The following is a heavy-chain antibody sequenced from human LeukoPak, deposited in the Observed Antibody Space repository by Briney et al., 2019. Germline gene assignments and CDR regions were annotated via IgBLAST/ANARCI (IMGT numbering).Heavy chain of an antibody. V-gene: IGHV3-7*01. CDR2: IKQDGSEK. D-gene: IGHD1-1*01. Sequence: GGSLRLSCAASGFTFSSYWMSWVRQAPGKGLEWVANIKQDGSEKYYADSVRGRFTISRDNAKNSLYLQMNSLRVEDTAVYYCARDPRTVRIWGQGTLVTVSS. CDR3: ARDPRTVRI. J-gene: IGHJ4*02. CDR1: GFTFSSYW.